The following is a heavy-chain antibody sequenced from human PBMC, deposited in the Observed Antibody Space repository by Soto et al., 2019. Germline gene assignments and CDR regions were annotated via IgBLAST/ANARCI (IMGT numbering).Heavy chain of an antibody. CDR2: TYYRSKWYN. V-gene: IGHV6-1*01. J-gene: IGHJ2*01. CDR3: ARDGSGFHWYFDV. D-gene: IGHD6-19*01. CDR1: GDSVSSVTAT. Sequence: QVQLQQSGPGLVKPSQTISLMCDISGDSVSSVTATWSWIRQSPSRGLEWLGRTYYRSKWYNDYAVYVKSRVVITPDTSQNQLTLQLNSVTPEDTAVYFCARDGSGFHWYFDVWGRGTLVTVSS.